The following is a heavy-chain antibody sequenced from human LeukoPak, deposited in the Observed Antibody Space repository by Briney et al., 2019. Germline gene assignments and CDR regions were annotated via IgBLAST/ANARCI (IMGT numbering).Heavy chain of an antibody. Sequence: GGSLRLSCAASGFTFSSYSMNWVRQAPGKGLEWVSSISSSSSYIHYADSVKGRFTISRDNAKNSLYLQMSSLRAEDTAVYYCAREENFDYWGQGTLVTVSS. V-gene: IGHV3-21*01. CDR1: GFTFSSYS. CDR3: AREENFDY. CDR2: ISSSSSYI. J-gene: IGHJ4*02.